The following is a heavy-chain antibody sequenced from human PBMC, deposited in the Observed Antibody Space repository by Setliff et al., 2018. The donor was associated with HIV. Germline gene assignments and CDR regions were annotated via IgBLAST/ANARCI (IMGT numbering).Heavy chain of an antibody. D-gene: IGHD3-10*01. CDR1: GDTFSTFA. CDR2: IIPKSNTP. Sequence: SVKVSCKASGDTFSTFAIIWVRQAPGQGLEWMGGIIPKSNTPDYAQIFKGRLTITADESTSTAHMELVGLTSEDTAVYYCARGSPIVWFGEFLYPEIDYWGQGSLVTVSS. V-gene: IGHV1-69*13. CDR3: ARGSPIVWFGEFLYPEIDY. J-gene: IGHJ4*02.